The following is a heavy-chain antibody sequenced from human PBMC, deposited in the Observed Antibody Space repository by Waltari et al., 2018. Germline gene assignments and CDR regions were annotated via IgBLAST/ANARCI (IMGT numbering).Heavy chain of an antibody. D-gene: IGHD4-17*01. V-gene: IGHV1-24*01. Sequence: QVQLVQSGAEVKKPGASVKVSCKVSGYTLTELSMQWVRQAPGKGLEWMGGFDPEDGETIYAQKFQGRVTMTEDTSTDTAYMELSSLRSEDTAVYYCATEPPITVTTGETKYFQHWGQGTLVTVSS. J-gene: IGHJ1*01. CDR2: FDPEDGET. CDR1: GYTLTELS. CDR3: ATEPPITVTTGETKYFQH.